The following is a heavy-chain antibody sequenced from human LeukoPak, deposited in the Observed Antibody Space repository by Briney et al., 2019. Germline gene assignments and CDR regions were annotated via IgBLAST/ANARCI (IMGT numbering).Heavy chain of an antibody. Sequence: ASVTVSCKGSGYSFTGYYMNWVRQPPGQGLEWLGWINPYSGGTNYAQKCKGRVTMTRDMSTRTVYMELSRLRSDDTAVYYCAKGECSGGNCYRVDPWGQGTLVTVSS. CDR2: INPYSGGT. CDR3: AKGECSGGNCYRVDP. D-gene: IGHD2-15*01. J-gene: IGHJ5*02. V-gene: IGHV1-2*02. CDR1: GYSFTGYY.